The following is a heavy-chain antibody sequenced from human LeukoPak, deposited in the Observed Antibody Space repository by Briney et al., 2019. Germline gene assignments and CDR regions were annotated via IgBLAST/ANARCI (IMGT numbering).Heavy chain of an antibody. V-gene: IGHV1-2*02. CDR3: ARESMGSSSWYFREADY. CDR2: INPNSGGT. CDR1: GYTFTGYY. Sequence: ASVKVSCKASGYTFTGYYTHWVRQAPGQGLEWMGWINPNSGGTNYAQKFQGRVTMTRDTSISTAYMELSGLRSDDTAVYYCARESMGSSSWYFREADYWGQGTLVTVSS. J-gene: IGHJ4*02. D-gene: IGHD6-13*01.